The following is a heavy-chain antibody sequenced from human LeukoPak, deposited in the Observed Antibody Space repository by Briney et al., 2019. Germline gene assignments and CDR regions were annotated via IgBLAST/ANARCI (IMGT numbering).Heavy chain of an antibody. CDR3: AKRLYASSSFVTDS. V-gene: IGHV3-30*02. Sequence: GGSLRFSCAAPGFSFSTYGMHWVRQAPGKGLEGVAFIRYDGSNTYYAVSVKGRFTISRDNSKNTLFLQMNSLRPDDTAVYYCAKRLYASSSFVTDSWGQGTLVTVSS. D-gene: IGHD6-6*01. J-gene: IGHJ4*02. CDR1: GFSFSTYG. CDR2: IRYDGSNT.